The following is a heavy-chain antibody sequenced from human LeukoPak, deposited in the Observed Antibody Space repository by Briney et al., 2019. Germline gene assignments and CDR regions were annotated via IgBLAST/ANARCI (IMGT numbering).Heavy chain of an antibody. CDR1: GGSISSYY. CDR2: IYYSGST. V-gene: IGHV4-59*01. D-gene: IGHD6-19*01. CDR3: ARDRDSSGWSDY. Sequence: SETLSLTCTASGGSISSYYWSWIRQPPGKGLEWIGYIYYSGSTNYNPSLKSRVTISVDTSKNQFSLKLSSVTAADTAVYYCARDRDSSGWSDYWGQGTLVTVSS. J-gene: IGHJ4*02.